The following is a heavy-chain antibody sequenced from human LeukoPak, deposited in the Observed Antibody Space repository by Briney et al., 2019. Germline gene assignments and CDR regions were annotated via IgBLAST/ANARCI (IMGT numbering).Heavy chain of an antibody. CDR3: ARGVYYYDSSVNNWFDP. V-gene: IGHV1-46*01. D-gene: IGHD3-22*01. CDR2: INPSGGST. CDR1: GYTFTSYY. Sequence: ASVKVSCKASGYTFTSYYMHWVRQAPGQGLEWMGIINPSGGSTSYAQKFQGRVTMTRDMSTSTVYMELSSLRSEDTAVYYCARGVYYYDSSVNNWFDPWGQGTLVTVSS. J-gene: IGHJ5*02.